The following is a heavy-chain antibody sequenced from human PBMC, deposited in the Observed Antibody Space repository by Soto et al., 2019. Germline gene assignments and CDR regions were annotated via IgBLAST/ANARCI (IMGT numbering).Heavy chain of an antibody. D-gene: IGHD1-7*01. CDR1: GFTFTSSA. J-gene: IGHJ6*02. Sequence: VKVSCKASGFTFTSSAVQWVRQARGQRLEWIGWIVVGSGNTNYAQKFQERVTITRDMSTSTAYMELSSLRSEDTAVYYCAADAPGITGTTFLGGYGMDVWGQGTTVTVSS. V-gene: IGHV1-58*01. CDR2: IVVGSGNT. CDR3: AADAPGITGTTFLGGYGMDV.